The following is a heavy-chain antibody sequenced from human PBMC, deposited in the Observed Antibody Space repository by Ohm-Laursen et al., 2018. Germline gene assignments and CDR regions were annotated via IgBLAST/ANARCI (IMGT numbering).Heavy chain of an antibody. V-gene: IGHV1-8*02. CDR3: ARNLGNSGWFDY. D-gene: IGHD6-19*01. Sequence: ASVKVSCKASGYTFTSYGINWVRQAPGQGLEWMGWMNPNSGNTGYAQKFQGRVTMTRNTSISTAYMELSSLRSEDTAVYYCARNLGNSGWFDYWGRGTLVTVSS. J-gene: IGHJ4*02. CDR2: MNPNSGNT. CDR1: GYTFTSYG.